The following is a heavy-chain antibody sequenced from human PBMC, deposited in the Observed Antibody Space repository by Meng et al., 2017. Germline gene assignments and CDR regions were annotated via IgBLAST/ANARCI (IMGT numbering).Heavy chain of an antibody. CDR3: ARVSHTYYYDSSGYYPSDY. CDR1: GYTFTSYG. V-gene: IGHV1-18*01. J-gene: IGHJ4*02. Sequence: QVARVRYGGEGKKPGSSVKVSCKASGYTFTSYGISWVRQAPGQGLEWMGWISAYNGNTNYTQKLQGRVTMTTDTSTSTAYMELRSLRSDDTAVYYCARVSHTYYYDSSGYYPSDYWGQGTLVTVSS. CDR2: ISAYNGNT. D-gene: IGHD3-22*01.